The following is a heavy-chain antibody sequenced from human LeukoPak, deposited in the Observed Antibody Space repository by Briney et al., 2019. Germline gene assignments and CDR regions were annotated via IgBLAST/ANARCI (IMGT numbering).Heavy chain of an antibody. CDR3: ARWGSGNPEKSDIVVVPAAMPRGGYFDY. CDR1: GGSFSGYY. J-gene: IGHJ4*02. V-gene: IGHV4-34*01. CDR2: INHSGST. Sequence: SETLSLTCAVYGGSFSGYYWSWIRQPPGKGLEWIGEINHSGSTNYNPSLKSRVTISVDTSKNQFSLKLSSVTAADTAVYYCARWGSGNPEKSDIVVVPAAMPRGGYFDYWGQGTLVTVSS. D-gene: IGHD2-2*01.